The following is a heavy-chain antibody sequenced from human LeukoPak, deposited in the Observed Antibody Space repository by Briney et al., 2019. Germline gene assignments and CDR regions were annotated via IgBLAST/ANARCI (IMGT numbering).Heavy chain of an antibody. CDR3: ARGVLFSGWYVGSYYYYMDV. V-gene: IGHV4-39*07. D-gene: IGHD6-19*01. J-gene: IGHJ6*03. CDR2: IYYSGST. CDR1: DGSISSSSYY. Sequence: SETLSLTCTVSDGSISSSSYYWGWIRQPPGKGLEWIGNIYYSGSTYYNPSLKSRVTISVDTSKNQFSLKLSSVTAADTAVYYCARGVLFSGWYVGSYYYYMDVWGKGTTVTISS.